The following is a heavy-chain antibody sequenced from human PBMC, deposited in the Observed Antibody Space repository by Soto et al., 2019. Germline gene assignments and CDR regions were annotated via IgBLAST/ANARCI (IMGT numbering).Heavy chain of an antibody. J-gene: IGHJ6*03. Sequence: QVQLVQSGAEVKKPGASVKVSCKASGYTFTSYGISWVRQAPGQGLEWMGWISAYNGNTNYAQKLQGRVTMTTDTSTITAYMELRSLRSDDTAVYYCARLVVPAANYYYYYMDVLGKGTTVTVSS. CDR1: GYTFTSYG. V-gene: IGHV1-18*01. D-gene: IGHD2-2*01. CDR2: ISAYNGNT. CDR3: ARLVVPAANYYYYYMDV.